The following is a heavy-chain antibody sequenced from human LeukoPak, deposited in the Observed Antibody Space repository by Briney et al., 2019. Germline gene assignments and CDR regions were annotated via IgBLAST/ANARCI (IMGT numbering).Heavy chain of an antibody. V-gene: IGHV4-59*08. CDR3: ARHQEGYNHNYHHMDV. D-gene: IGHD5-18*01. CDR2: IYYSGST. CDR1: GGSISTYY. J-gene: IGHJ6*03. Sequence: SETLSLTCTVSGGSISTYYWSWIRQPPGKGLEWTGYIYYSGSTKYNPSLKSRVTISVDTSKNQFSLKLSSVTAADTAVYYCARHQEGYNHNYHHMDVWGTGTTVTVSS.